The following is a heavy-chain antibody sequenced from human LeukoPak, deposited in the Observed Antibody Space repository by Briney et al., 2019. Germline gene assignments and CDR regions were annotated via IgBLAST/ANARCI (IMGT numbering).Heavy chain of an antibody. V-gene: IGHV3-15*01. CDR3: TTKMARYDFWNRISSDAFDI. D-gene: IGHD3-3*01. CDR2: IKSKTDGGTT. J-gene: IGHJ3*02. CDR1: GFTFSNAW. Sequence: GGSLRLSCAASGFTFSNAWMSWVRQAPGKGLEWVGRIKSKTDGGTTDYAAPVKGRFTISRDDSKNTLYLQMNSLKTEDTAVYYCTTKMARYDFWNRISSDAFDIWGQGTMVTVSS.